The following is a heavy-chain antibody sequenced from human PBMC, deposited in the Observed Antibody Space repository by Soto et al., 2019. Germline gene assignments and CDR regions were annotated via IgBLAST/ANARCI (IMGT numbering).Heavy chain of an antibody. Sequence: GSGPTLVNPIQTLTLTCTFSGFPLDTSGVGVGWIRQPPGKALEWLALIYWNDDKRYSPSLKSRLTITKDTSKNQVVLTMTNMDPVDTGTYYCAHRRVVSIAIDWFDPWGQGTLVTVSS. CDR2: IYWNDDK. CDR3: AHRRVVSIAIDWFDP. J-gene: IGHJ5*02. D-gene: IGHD3-22*01. CDR1: GFPLDTSGVG. V-gene: IGHV2-5*01.